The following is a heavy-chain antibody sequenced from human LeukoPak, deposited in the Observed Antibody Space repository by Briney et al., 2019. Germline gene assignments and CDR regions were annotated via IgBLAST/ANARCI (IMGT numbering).Heavy chain of an antibody. CDR1: GFTFSSYS. CDR2: ISSSSSYI. D-gene: IGHD5-12*01. Sequence: PGGSLRLSCAASGFTFSSYSMNWVRQAPGKGLEWVSSISSSSSYIYYADSVKGRFTISRDNAKNSLYLQMNSLRAEDTAVYYCARGQRSRYSGHDYRFNWFDPWGQGTLVTVSS. V-gene: IGHV3-21*01. J-gene: IGHJ5*02. CDR3: ARGQRSRYSGHDYRFNWFDP.